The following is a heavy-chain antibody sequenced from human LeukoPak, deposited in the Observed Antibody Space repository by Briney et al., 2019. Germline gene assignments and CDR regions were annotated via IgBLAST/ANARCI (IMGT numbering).Heavy chain of an antibody. V-gene: IGHV1-46*01. CDR2: INPSGGST. J-gene: IGHJ6*04. CDR1: GYTFTSYY. CDR3: AREGRDYGDQSPYGYYYGMDV. Sequence: ASVKVSCKASGYTFTSYYMHWVRQAPGQGLEWMGIINPSGGSTSYAQKFQGRVTMTRDTSTSTVYMELSSLRSEDTAVYYCAREGRDYGDQSPYGYYYGMDVWGKGTTVTVPS. D-gene: IGHD4-17*01.